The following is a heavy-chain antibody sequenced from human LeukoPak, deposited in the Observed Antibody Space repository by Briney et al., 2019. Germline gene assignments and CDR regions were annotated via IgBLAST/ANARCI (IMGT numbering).Heavy chain of an antibody. CDR1: AGTFSTYA. CDR2: IIPIFGTA. V-gene: IGHV1-69*06. D-gene: IGHD2-15*01. Sequence: SVKVSCKASAGTFSTYAVSWVRQAPGQGLEWMGGIIPIFGTANYAQKFQGRVTITADKSTSTAYMELSSLRSEDTAVYYCARGVVVVAATFYFDYWGQGTLVTVSS. CDR3: ARGVVVVAATFYFDY. J-gene: IGHJ4*02.